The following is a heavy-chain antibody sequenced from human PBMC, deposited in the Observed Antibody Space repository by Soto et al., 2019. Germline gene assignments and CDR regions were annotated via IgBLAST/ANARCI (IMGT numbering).Heavy chain of an antibody. V-gene: IGHV1-18*01. Sequence: ATLEVSCKASGYTFNSYGLSWVRQAPGQGLEWMGWISAYNGNTNYAQKLQGRVTMTTDTSTSTAYMELRSLRSDDTAVYYCARVLSTGRCSGGSSYNYWGQGTLVTVPQ. J-gene: IGHJ4*02. CDR1: GYTFNSYG. D-gene: IGHD2-15*01. CDR3: ARVLSTGRCSGGSSYNY. CDR2: ISAYNGNT.